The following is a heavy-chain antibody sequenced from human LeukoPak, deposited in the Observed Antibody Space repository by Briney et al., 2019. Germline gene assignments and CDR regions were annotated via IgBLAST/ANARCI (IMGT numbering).Heavy chain of an antibody. D-gene: IGHD5-18*01. CDR3: ARDRRDTSMVWDY. J-gene: IGHJ4*02. V-gene: IGHV4-59*01. CDR1: GDSMSSYY. CDR2: IYYSGHT. Sequence: SETLSLTCTVSGDSMSSYYWSWIRQPPGKGLEWIGYIYYSGHTNYNPSLKSRVTISVDTSKNQFSLKMRAVTAADTAVYYCARDRRDTSMVWDYWGQGTLVTVSS.